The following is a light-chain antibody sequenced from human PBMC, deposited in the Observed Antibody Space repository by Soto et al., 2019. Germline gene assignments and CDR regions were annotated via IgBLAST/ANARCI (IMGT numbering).Light chain of an antibody. CDR1: SSDIGGHND. J-gene: IGLJ1*01. Sequence: QSALTQPASVSGSPGQSITISCTGTSSDIGGHNDVSWYQQHPGKAPKLLIYGVSNRPSGVSNRFSASKSGNTASLTISGLQAEDETDYYCCLYIGATTYVFGTGTKLTVL. CDR3: CLYIGATTYV. V-gene: IGLV2-14*01. CDR2: GVS.